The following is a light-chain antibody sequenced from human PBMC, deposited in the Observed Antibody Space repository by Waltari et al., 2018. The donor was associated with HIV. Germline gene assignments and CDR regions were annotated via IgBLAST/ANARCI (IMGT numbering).Light chain of an antibody. CDR2: AAS. V-gene: IGKV1-9*01. J-gene: IGKJ2*01. Sequence: DRVTITCRASEDINEFLAWYQQKPGVAPKLLIYAASTLEDEVPSRFSGSGSGTDFTLTISSLQPEDFATYFCQQLNTYPPDTFGPGTKLEI. CDR1: EDINEF. CDR3: QQLNTYPPDT.